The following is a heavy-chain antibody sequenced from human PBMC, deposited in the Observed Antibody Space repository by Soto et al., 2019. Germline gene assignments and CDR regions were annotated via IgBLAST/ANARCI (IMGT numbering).Heavy chain of an antibody. D-gene: IGHD3-3*01. J-gene: IGHJ4*03. V-gene: IGHV3-21*06. CDR2: ISSGSVYI. CDR3: ARYDAFKASDF. Sequence: GVSLRLSCAASGFTFNSYSVNWVRQAPGKGLEWVASISSGSVYIDFADSVKGRFTISRDDVTNSVSLQMDSLRVEDTGIYYFARYDAFKASDFRGPGTMGTVFS. CDR1: GFTFNSYS.